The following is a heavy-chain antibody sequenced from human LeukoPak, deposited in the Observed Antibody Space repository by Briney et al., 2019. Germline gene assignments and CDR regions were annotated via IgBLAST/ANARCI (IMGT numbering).Heavy chain of an antibody. V-gene: IGHV4-59*08. J-gene: IGHJ4*02. CDR1: GDSINSDY. D-gene: IGHD3-3*01. Sequence: PSETLSLTCTVSGDSINSDYWSWLPQPPGKGLEWIGFIYSCGSPAYNPSLESRVTISVDTSNNQFSLKLTSVTATDSTVYYCARRLWSGPFDYWGQGTLVTVFS. CDR2: IYSCGSP. CDR3: ARRLWSGPFDY.